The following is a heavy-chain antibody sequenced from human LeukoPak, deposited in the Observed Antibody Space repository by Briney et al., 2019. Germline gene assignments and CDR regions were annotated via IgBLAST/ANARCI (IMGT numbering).Heavy chain of an antibody. V-gene: IGHV3-7*05. D-gene: IGHD1-26*01. CDR1: GITFSTYW. J-gene: IGHJ3*02. Sequence: GGSLRLSCAASGITFSTYWMTWVRQAPGRGLEWVANIKQDGSEEYYLDSVKGRFTISRDNAENSLDLQMNSLRAEDTAVYYCAGSGTYRNAAFDIWGQGTMVTVSS. CDR3: AGSGTYRNAAFDI. CDR2: IKQDGSEE.